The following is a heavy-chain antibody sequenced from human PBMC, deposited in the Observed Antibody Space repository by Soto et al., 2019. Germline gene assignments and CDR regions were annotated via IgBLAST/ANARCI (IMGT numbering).Heavy chain of an antibody. J-gene: IGHJ6*02. CDR3: ARARYCAGPSCYKHYYYGMDT. CDR1: GYTFTSHG. V-gene: IGHV1-18*04. CDR2: ISTYNSRT. D-gene: IGHD2-2*02. Sequence: QDQLVQSGAEVKKPGASVKISCEASGYTFTSHGISWVRQAPGQGLEWLGWISTYNSRTHYAQKVQGRVTMTTDTSTSTAYLDLRSLTFDDTAVYYCARARYCAGPSCYKHYYYGMDTWGQGTTVTVSS.